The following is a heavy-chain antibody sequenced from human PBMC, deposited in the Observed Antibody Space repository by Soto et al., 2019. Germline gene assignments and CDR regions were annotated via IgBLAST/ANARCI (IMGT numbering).Heavy chain of an antibody. Sequence: SLRLSCVASGFTFSDHYMSWVRQTPGKGLEWLGRSRNKAHNYTIEYAASVNGRFTISRDDSQSSLYLQLNSLKIEDTAMFFCVRDRINEGDKYYLDYWGQGTLVTVSS. J-gene: IGHJ4*02. CDR3: VRDRINEGDKYYLDY. CDR1: GFTFSDHY. V-gene: IGHV3-72*01. D-gene: IGHD3-10*01. CDR2: SRNKAHNYTI.